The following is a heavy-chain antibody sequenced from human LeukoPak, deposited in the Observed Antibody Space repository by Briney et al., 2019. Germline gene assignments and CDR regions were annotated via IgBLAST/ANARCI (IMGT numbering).Heavy chain of an antibody. CDR2: ISSSSSYI. D-gene: IGHD3-3*01. J-gene: IGHJ4*02. V-gene: IGHV3-21*01. CDR3: ASTFTIFGVVSDY. CDR1: GFTFSSYS. Sequence: GGSLRLSCAASGFTFSSYSMNWVRQAPGKGLEWVSSISSSSSYIYYADSVKGRFTISRDNAKNSLYLQMNSLRAEDTAVYYCASTFTIFGVVSDYWGQGTLVTVSS.